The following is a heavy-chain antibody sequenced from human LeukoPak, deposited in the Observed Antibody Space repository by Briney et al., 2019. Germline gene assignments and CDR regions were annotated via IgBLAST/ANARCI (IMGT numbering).Heavy chain of an antibody. Sequence: ASVKVSCKASGYTFTNYDINWVRQATGQGLEWLGWMNPKNGNTGYAQKFRGRVTITRDTSESIAYMELSGLRSDDTAVYYCARYSSGDAFDIWGQGTMVTVSS. CDR3: ARYSSGDAFDI. V-gene: IGHV1-8*03. D-gene: IGHD6-25*01. J-gene: IGHJ3*02. CDR2: MNPKNGNT. CDR1: GYTFTNYD.